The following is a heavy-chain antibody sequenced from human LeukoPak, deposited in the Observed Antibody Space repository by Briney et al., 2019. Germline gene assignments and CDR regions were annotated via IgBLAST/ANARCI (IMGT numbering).Heavy chain of an antibody. CDR1: GFTFTSYW. D-gene: IGHD1-26*01. J-gene: IGHJ4*02. V-gene: IGHV3-74*01. CDR2: INTDGSST. Sequence: GGSLRLSCAASGFTFTSYWMHWVRQAPGKGLVWVSRINTDGSSTSYADSVKGRFTISRDNSKNTLYLQMNSLRAEDTAVYYCAKDLRYSGSYVVDYWGQGTLVTVSP. CDR3: AKDLRYSGSYVVDY.